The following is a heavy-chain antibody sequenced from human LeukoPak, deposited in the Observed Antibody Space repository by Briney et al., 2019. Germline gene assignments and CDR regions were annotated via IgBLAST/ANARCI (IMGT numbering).Heavy chain of an antibody. CDR2: ISYDGSNK. CDR3: ARVLEIFTLGETPDY. V-gene: IGHV3-30-3*01. Sequence: GGSLRLSCAASGFTFSSYAMHWVRQAPGKGLEWVAVISYDGSNKYYANSVKGRFTISRDNSKNTLYLQMNSLRAEDTAVYYCARVLEIFTLGETPDYWGQGTLVTVSS. D-gene: IGHD3-16*01. J-gene: IGHJ4*02. CDR1: GFTFSSYA.